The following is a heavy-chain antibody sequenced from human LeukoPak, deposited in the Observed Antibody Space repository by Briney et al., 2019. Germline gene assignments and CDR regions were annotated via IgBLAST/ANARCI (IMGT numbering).Heavy chain of an antibody. V-gene: IGHV4-30-2*01. CDR2: IYHSGSA. J-gene: IGHJ3*02. CDR3: ARDPAPDTALDPVAFDI. CDR1: GGSISSGGYN. D-gene: IGHD5-18*01. Sequence: PSETLSLTCAVSGGSISSGGYNWGWIRQPPGTGLEWIGYIYHSGSAYYNPSLKSRVTISVDRSKNQFSLKLSSVTAADTAVYYCARDPAPDTALDPVAFDIWGQGTMVTVSS.